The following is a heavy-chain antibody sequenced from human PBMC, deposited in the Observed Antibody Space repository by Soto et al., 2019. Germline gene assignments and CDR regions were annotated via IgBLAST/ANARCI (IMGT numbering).Heavy chain of an antibody. CDR1: GVPFLTFW. Sequence: PGESLKISCKHSGVPFLTFWIAWVRQMPGKGLEWMGTIYPDDSDTRYSPSFQGQVTISADKSISTAYLQWSSLKASDTAMYYCARQMSGDVFDYWGQGTLVTVSS. J-gene: IGHJ4*02. CDR2: IYPDDSDT. D-gene: IGHD4-17*01. CDR3: ARQMSGDVFDY. V-gene: IGHV5-51*01.